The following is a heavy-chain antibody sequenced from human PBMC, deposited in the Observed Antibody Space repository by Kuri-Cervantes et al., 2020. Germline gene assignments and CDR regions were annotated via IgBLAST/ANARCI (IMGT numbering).Heavy chain of an antibody. CDR2: ISYDGSNK. CDR1: GFTFSSYW. Sequence: GESLKISCAASGFTFSSYWMHWVRQAPGKGLVWVAVISYDGSNKYYADSVKGRFTISRDNSKNTLYLQMNSLRAEDTAVYYCARIGRNDAFDIWGQGTMVTVSS. V-gene: IGHV3-30*03. J-gene: IGHJ3*02. CDR3: ARIGRNDAFDI.